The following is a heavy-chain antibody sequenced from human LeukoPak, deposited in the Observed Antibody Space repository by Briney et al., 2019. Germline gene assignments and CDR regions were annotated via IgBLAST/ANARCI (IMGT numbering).Heavy chain of an antibody. CDR1: GGSFSGYY. CDR2: IYYTGST. V-gene: IGHV4-59*12. J-gene: IGHJ4*02. D-gene: IGHD2-15*01. Sequence: SETLSLTCAVYGGSFSGYYWSWIRQPPGKGLEFIGYIYYTGSTNYNPSLTSRVTISVDTSKNQFSLILTSVTAADTAVYYCGRSIYCSGGSCYWTFDYGGQGTLVTVSS. CDR3: GRSIYCSGGSCYWTFDY.